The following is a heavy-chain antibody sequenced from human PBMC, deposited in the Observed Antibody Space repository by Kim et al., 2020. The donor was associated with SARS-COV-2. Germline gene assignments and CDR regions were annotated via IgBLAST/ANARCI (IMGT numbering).Heavy chain of an antibody. Sequence: YTNYSPSFQGHVTISADKSISTAYLQWSSLKASDTAMYYCASITSIRAHWGQGTLVTVSS. J-gene: IGHJ4*02. D-gene: IGHD1-20*01. CDR2: YT. CDR3: ASITSIRAH. V-gene: IGHV5-10-1*01.